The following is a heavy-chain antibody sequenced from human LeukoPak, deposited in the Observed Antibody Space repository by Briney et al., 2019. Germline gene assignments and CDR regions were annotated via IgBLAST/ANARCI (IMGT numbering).Heavy chain of an antibody. CDR1: GFSFSDYS. CDR2: ITSTSSHI. J-gene: IGHJ5*02. CDR3: ARARLGYYDEYFDP. D-gene: IGHD3-16*01. V-gene: IGHV3-21*01. Sequence: GGSLRLSCATSGFSFSDYSMAWVRQAPGKGLEWVSSITSTSSHINYAGSVRGRFTISRDNAKNALFLQMNSLTDEDTALYYCARARLGYYDEYFDPWGQGTQVTVSS.